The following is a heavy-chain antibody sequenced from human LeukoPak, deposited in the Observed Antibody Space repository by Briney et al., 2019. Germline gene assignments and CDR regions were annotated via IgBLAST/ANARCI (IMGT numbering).Heavy chain of an antibody. J-gene: IGHJ4*02. D-gene: IGHD3-10*01. CDR3: AKDVNVGGDYLDY. CDR1: GFTFSSYG. CDR2: IWYDGSIK. Sequence: GGSLRLSCAASGFTFSSYGMHWVRQAPGKGLEWVAVIWYDGSIKYYVDSVKGRFTVSRDNSKNTLYLQMNSLRAEDTAVYYCAKDVNVGGDYLDYWGQGTLVTVSS. V-gene: IGHV3-30*02.